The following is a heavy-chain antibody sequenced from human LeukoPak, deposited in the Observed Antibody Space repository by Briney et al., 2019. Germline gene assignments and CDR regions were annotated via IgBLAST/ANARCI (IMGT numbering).Heavy chain of an antibody. CDR3: ARRGKLSLRDDAFDI. J-gene: IGHJ3*02. Sequence: SETLSLTCAVYGGSFSGYYWSWIRQPPGKGLEWIGEINHSGSTNYNPSLKSRVTISVDTSKNQFSLKLSSVTAADTAVYYCARRGKLSLRDDAFDIWGQGTMVTVSS. D-gene: IGHD3-16*02. CDR1: GGSFSGYY. V-gene: IGHV4-34*01. CDR2: INHSGST.